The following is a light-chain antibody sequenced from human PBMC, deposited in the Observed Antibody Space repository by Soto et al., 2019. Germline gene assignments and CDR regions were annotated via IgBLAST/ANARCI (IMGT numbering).Light chain of an antibody. CDR3: QQDGTSSPWT. CDR2: KAS. CDR1: QSISGW. V-gene: IGKV1-5*03. J-gene: IGKJ1*01. Sequence: DVQMTQSPSTLSAFLGDRVTITFRASQSISGWLAWYQQKPGKAPKLLIYKASTLQSGVPSRFSGSGSGTEFTLTISSLQPDDFASYYCQQDGTSSPWTFGQGTKVEIK.